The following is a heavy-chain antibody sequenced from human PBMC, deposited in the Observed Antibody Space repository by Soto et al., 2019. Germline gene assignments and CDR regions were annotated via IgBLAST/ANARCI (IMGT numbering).Heavy chain of an antibody. CDR3: ARAHSIMILDRIDT. Sequence: QVQLVEAGGGVVQPGKSLRLSCAASGFKFRNYAIHWVRQAPGKGLEWLAVIWFDGSKKYYADSVKGRFTISRDKSKYPVSLHITSLTAAYSGVVSCARAHSIMILDRIDTWCQGTRATVSS. J-gene: IGHJ5*02. D-gene: IGHD3-16*01. CDR1: GFKFRNYA. CDR2: IWFDGSKK. V-gene: IGHV3-33*01.